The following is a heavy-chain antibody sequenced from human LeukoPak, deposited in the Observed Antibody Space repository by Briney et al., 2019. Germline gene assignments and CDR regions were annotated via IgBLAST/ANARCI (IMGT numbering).Heavy chain of an antibody. CDR2: ISGSGGST. CDR3: AKGMSPLTGYYHFDY. V-gene: IGHV3-23*01. CDR1: GFTFSSYA. D-gene: IGHD3-9*01. Sequence: GGSLRLPCAASGFTFSSYAMSWVRQAPGKGLEWVSAISGSGGSTYYADSVKGRFTISRDNSKNTLYLQMNSLRAEDTAVYYCAKGMSPLTGYYHFDYWGQGTLVTVSS. J-gene: IGHJ4*02.